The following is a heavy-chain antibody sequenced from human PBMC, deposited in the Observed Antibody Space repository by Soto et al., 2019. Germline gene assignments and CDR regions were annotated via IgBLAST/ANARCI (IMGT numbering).Heavy chain of an antibody. D-gene: IGHD6-13*01. CDR2: VSDDGGA. CDR3: AKETAGIGIPRFDH. CDR1: GFPLTTYA. J-gene: IGHJ4*02. V-gene: IGHV3-23*01. Sequence: GGSLRLSCAASGFPLTTYALSWVRQAPGKKLEWVPAVSDDGGAHYASSVMGRFSVSRDLSKSTVYLEINGLTAEDTALYYCAKETAGIGIPRFDHWGTGIMVTVSS.